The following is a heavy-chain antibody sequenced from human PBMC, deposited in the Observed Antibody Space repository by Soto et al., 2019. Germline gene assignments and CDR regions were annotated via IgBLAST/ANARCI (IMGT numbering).Heavy chain of an antibody. V-gene: IGHV1-18*04. CDR2: ISTYNGNT. CDR3: ARYGYSSGWYLGTGMDV. Sequence: QVQLVQSGAEVKKPGASLKVSCQASGHSFSDYGIAWVRQAPGQGLAWVGWISTYNGNTNYAQKFQGRVTMTTDTSANTAYMELRSLRSDDTAMYYCARYGYSSGWYLGTGMDVWGQGTPVTVSS. D-gene: IGHD6-19*01. CDR1: GHSFSDYG. J-gene: IGHJ6*02.